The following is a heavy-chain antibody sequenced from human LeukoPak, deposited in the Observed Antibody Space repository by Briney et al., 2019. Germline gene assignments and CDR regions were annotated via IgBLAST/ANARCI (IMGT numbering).Heavy chain of an antibody. CDR3: AKPLAGGWQRAEYFQH. CDR2: ISYDGSNK. Sequence: GGSLRLSCAASGFTFSSYGMHWVRQAPGKGLEWVAVISYDGSNKYYADSVKGRFTISRDNSKNTLYLQMNSLRAEDTAVYYCAKPLAGGWQRAEYFQHWGQGTLVTVSS. CDR1: GFTFSSYG. V-gene: IGHV3-30*18. D-gene: IGHD6-19*01. J-gene: IGHJ1*01.